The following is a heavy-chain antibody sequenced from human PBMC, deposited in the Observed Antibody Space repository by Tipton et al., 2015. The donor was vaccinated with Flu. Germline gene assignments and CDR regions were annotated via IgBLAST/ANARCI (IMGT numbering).Heavy chain of an antibody. CDR3: ARDLRGYRGYTGGDAFDV. CDR1: GGSIRSYY. D-gene: IGHD5-12*01. Sequence: TLSLTCTVSGGSIRSYYWSWIRQPAGKALEWVGRIYTSGTTKYNPSLKSRVTMSIDTSKNQFSLKLTSVTAADTAVYYCARDLRGYRGYTGGDAFDVWGQGTVVTVSS. V-gene: IGHV4-4*07. CDR2: IYTSGTT. J-gene: IGHJ3*01.